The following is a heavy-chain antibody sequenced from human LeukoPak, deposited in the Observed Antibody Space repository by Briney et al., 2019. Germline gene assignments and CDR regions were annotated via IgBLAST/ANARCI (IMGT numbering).Heavy chain of an antibody. V-gene: IGHV1-8*03. Sequence: GASVKVSCKASGYSFNNYDINWVRRVAGQGLEWVGWMQPNSGNTGLALRFQGRITITRDMSISTVYLELSSLTSEDTAVYYCAREGGYFGSGSFFDSWGQGTLVTVSS. CDR1: GYSFNNYD. CDR2: MQPNSGNT. D-gene: IGHD3-10*01. J-gene: IGHJ4*02. CDR3: AREGGYFGSGSFFDS.